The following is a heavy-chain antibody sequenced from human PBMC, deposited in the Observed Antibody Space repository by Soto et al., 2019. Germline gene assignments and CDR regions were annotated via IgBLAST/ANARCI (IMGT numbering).Heavy chain of an antibody. D-gene: IGHD3-22*01. CDR2: IYHSGST. CDR3: AREYGIYYDSSGYFDAFDI. J-gene: IGHJ3*02. CDR1: GYSISSGYY. V-gene: IGHV4-38-2*02. Sequence: SETLSLTCAVSGYSISSGYYWGWIRQPPGKGLEWIGSIYHSGSTYYNPSLKSRVTISVDTSKNQFSLKLSSVTAADTAVYYCAREYGIYYDSSGYFDAFDIWGRGTMVTGSS.